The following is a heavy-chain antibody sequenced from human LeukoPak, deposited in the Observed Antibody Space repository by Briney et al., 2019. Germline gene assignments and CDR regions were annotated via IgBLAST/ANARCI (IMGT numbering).Heavy chain of an antibody. D-gene: IGHD5-24*01. CDR1: GFTFSHHG. CDR2: VGPSGART. Sequence: GGSLRLSCAASGFTFSHHGMNWVRQAPGKGLEWVSGVGPSGARTYYADSVKGRFTVSRDNSKNMVFLQMNSVRAEDTAIYYCAKDDAYLQYDDWGQGTLVTVSS. V-gene: IGHV3-23*01. CDR3: AKDDAYLQYDD. J-gene: IGHJ4*02.